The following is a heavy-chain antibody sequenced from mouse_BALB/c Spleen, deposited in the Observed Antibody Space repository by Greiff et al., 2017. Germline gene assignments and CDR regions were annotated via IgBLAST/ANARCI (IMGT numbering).Heavy chain of an antibody. J-gene: IGHJ3*01. V-gene: IGHV5-6-3*01. D-gene: IGHD2-2*01. CDR3: ARAYGYDVEVWFAY. CDR2: INSNGGST. CDR1: GFTFSSYG. Sequence: DVHLVESGGGLVQPGGSLKLSCAASGFTFSSYGMSWVRQTPDKRLELVATINSNGGSTYYPDSVKGRFTISRDNAKNTLYLQMSSLKSEDTAMYYCARAYGYDVEVWFAYWGQGTLVTVSA.